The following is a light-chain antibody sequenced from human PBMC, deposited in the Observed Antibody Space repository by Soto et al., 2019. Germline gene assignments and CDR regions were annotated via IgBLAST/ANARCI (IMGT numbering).Light chain of an antibody. V-gene: IGLV2-8*01. CDR1: SSDVGGYNY. J-gene: IGLJ1*01. CDR2: EVS. Sequence: QSVLTQPPSAPGSPGQSVTISCTGTSSDVGGYNYVSWYQQHPGKAPKLMIYEVSKRPSGVPDRFSGSKSGNTASLTVSGLQAEDEADYYCSSYAGSNIPYVFGTGTKVTVL. CDR3: SSYAGSNIPYV.